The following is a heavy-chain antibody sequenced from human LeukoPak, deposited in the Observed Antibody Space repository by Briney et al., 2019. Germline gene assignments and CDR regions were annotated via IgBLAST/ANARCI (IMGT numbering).Heavy chain of an antibody. Sequence: TSETLSLTCTVSGGSVSSGSYYWSWIRQPPEKGLEWIGYIYYSGSTNYNPSLKSRVTISVDTSKNQFSLKLSSVTAADTAVYFCATYIVGARHFDYWGQGTLVTVSS. CDR1: GGSVSSGSYY. CDR2: IYYSGST. D-gene: IGHD1-26*01. CDR3: ATYIVGARHFDY. V-gene: IGHV4-61*01. J-gene: IGHJ4*02.